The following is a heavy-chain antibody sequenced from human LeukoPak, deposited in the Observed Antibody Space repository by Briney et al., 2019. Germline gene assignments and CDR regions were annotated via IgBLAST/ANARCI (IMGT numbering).Heavy chain of an antibody. D-gene: IGHD6-19*01. CDR3: AKDKGGWTNYFDY. CDR1: GFTFSSYS. CDR2: ISYDGSNK. V-gene: IGHV3-30*18. J-gene: IGHJ4*02. Sequence: GGSLRLSCAASGFTFSSYSMNWVRQAPGKGLEWVAVISYDGSNKHYADSVKGRFTISRDNSKNTLYLQMNSLRAEDTAVYYCAKDKGGWTNYFDYWGQGTLVAVSS.